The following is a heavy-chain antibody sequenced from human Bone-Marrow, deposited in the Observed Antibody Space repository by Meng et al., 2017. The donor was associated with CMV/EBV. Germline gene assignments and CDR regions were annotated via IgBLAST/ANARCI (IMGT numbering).Heavy chain of an antibody. J-gene: IGHJ4*02. CDR2: ISSSSSTI. CDR1: GFTFSSYG. V-gene: IGHV3-48*02. CDR3: ARDGAAGYYGSGSYCFDY. D-gene: IGHD3-10*01. Sequence: GESLKISCAASGFTFSSYGINWVRQAPGKGLEWVAFISSSSSTIYYADSVKGRFTISRENAKNSLYLQMDSLRDEDTAVYYCARDGAAGYYGSGSYCFDYWGQGTRVTSSS.